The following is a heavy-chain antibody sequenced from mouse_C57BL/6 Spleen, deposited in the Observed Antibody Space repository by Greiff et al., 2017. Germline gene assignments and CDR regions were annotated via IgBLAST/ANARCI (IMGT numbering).Heavy chain of an antibody. CDR3: ARSWGTTVVESPYFDY. CDR2: IYPGDGDT. CDR1: GYAFSSSW. V-gene: IGHV1-82*01. J-gene: IGHJ2*01. D-gene: IGHD1-1*01. Sequence: VQLQQSGPELVKPGASVKISCKASGYAFSSSWMNWVKQRPGKGLEWIGRIYPGDGDTNYNGKFKGKATLTADKSSSTAYMQLSSLTSEDSAVYFCARSWGTTVVESPYFDYWGQGTTLTVSS.